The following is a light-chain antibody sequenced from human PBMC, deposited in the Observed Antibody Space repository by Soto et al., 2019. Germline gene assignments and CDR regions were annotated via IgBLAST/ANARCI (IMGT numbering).Light chain of an antibody. CDR2: EVS. V-gene: IGLV2-8*01. J-gene: IGLJ1*01. CDR3: SSYASSGNFV. Sequence: QSALTQPPSASGSPGQSVTISCTGNSNDVGHSSFISWYQQHPGKGPKLIIYEVSKRPSGVPDRFSGSKSGNTASLTVSGLQDEDEADYFCSSYASSGNFVFGTGTKLTVL. CDR1: SNDVGHSSF.